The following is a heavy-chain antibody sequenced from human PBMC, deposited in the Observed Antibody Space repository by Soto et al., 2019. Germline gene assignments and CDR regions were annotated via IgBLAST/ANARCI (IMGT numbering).Heavy chain of an antibody. CDR3: ARVGPGDTIFGVVRHYGMEV. D-gene: IGHD3-3*01. V-gene: IGHV4-4*07. CDR1: GGSISSYY. J-gene: IGHJ6*02. Sequence: SETLSLTCTVSGGSISSYYWSWIRQPAGKGLEWIGRIYTSGSTNYNPSLKSRVTMSVDTYKNQFSLKLSSVTAADTAVYYCARVGPGDTIFGVVRHYGMEVWGQGTTVTV. CDR2: IYTSGST.